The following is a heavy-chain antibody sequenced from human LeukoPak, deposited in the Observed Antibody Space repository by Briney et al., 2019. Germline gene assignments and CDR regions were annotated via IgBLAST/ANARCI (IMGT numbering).Heavy chain of an antibody. J-gene: IGHJ4*02. Sequence: GGSLRLSCAASGFIFSNFGVNWVRQAPGKGLEWVSFISSGSISIYYVDSATGRFTISRDNAKNSLYLQMNSLRAEDTAVYYCARDAITMVRGVLGYWGQGTLVTVSS. CDR1: GFIFSNFG. CDR2: ISSGSISI. CDR3: ARDAITMVRGVLGY. D-gene: IGHD3-10*01. V-gene: IGHV3-21*01.